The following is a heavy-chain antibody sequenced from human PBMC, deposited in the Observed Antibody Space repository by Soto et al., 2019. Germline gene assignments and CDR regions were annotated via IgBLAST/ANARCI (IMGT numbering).Heavy chain of an antibody. D-gene: IGHD2-21*02. CDR2: ISSSSYI. Sequence: GGSLRLSCAASGFTFSSYSMNWVRQAPGKGLEWVSSISSSSYIYYADSVKGRFTISRDNAKNSLYLQMNSLRAEDTAVYYCARDHDPLIVVVTAIDYWGQGTLVTVSS. CDR1: GFTFSSYS. V-gene: IGHV3-21*01. CDR3: ARDHDPLIVVVTAIDY. J-gene: IGHJ4*02.